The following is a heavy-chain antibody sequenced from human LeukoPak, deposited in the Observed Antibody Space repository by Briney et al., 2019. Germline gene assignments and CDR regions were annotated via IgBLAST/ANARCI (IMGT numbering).Heavy chain of an antibody. CDR1: GFTFNTYS. V-gene: IGHV3-48*01. J-gene: IGHJ4*02. Sequence: GGSQRLSCAASGFTFNTYSMNWVRQAPGKGLEWVSFINRVISTVYYADSVKGRFTISRDNAKNSMYLQMNSLRVEDTAVYYCARGSSWLDYWGQGILVTVSS. CDR3: ARGSSWLDY. CDR2: INRVISTV. D-gene: IGHD6-13*01.